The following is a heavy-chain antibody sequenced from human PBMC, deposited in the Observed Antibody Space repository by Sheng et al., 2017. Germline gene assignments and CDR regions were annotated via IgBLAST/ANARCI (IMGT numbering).Heavy chain of an antibody. Sequence: EVQLLESGGGLVQPGGSLRLSCAASGFTFSSYAMSWVRQAPGKGLEWVSAISGSGGSTYYADSVKGRFTISRDNSKNTLYLQMNSLRAEDTAVYYCAKVNSAIVWGQDYGDSEYYFDYWGQGTLVTVSS. CDR3: AKVNSAIVWGQDYGDSEYYFDY. CDR1: GFTFSSYA. V-gene: IGHV3-23*01. D-gene: IGHD4-17*01. J-gene: IGHJ4*02. CDR2: ISGSGGST.